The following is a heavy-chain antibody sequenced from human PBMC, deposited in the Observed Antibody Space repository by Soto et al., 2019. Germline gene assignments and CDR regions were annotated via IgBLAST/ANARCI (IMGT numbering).Heavy chain of an antibody. D-gene: IGHD6-13*01. V-gene: IGHV5-51*01. Sequence: PGESLKISCKGSGYSFTSYWIGWVRQMPGKGLEWMGIIYPGDSDTRYSPSFQGQITISADRSISTAYLQWSSLKASDTAMYYCARTSAAGKYYYGMDVWGQGTTVTVSS. J-gene: IGHJ6*02. CDR1: GYSFTSYW. CDR3: ARTSAAGKYYYGMDV. CDR2: IYPGDSDT.